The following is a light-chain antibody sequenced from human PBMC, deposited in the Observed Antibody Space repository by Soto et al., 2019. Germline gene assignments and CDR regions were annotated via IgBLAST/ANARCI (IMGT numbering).Light chain of an antibody. CDR2: AVN. V-gene: IGLV2-14*01. J-gene: IGLJ3*02. CDR3: SSYSKSDATLVV. CDR1: SSDVGAYNY. Sequence: QSVLTQPASVSGSPGQSITISCTGTSSDVGAYNYVSWYQQHPGKAPKLIIYAVNNRPSGVSDRFSGSKSGNTASLTISGLQAEDESDYYCSSYSKSDATLVVFGGGTKLTVL.